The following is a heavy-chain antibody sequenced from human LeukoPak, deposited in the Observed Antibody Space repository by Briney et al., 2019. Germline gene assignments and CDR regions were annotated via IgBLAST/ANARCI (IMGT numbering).Heavy chain of an antibody. D-gene: IGHD3-22*01. V-gene: IGHV4-59*01. J-gene: IGHJ4*02. CDR1: GGSISSYY. CDR3: ARGNYYDSSGYYRLFDY. Sequence: SETLSLTCTVSGGSISSYYWTWIRQPPGKGLEWIGYIYYSGSTNYNPSLKSRVTISIDTTKNQFSLKLSSVTAADTAVYYCARGNYYDSSGYYRLFDYWDQGTLVTVSS. CDR2: IYYSGST.